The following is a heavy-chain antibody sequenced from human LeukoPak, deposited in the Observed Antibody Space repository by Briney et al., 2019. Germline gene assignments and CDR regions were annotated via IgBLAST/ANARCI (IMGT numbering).Heavy chain of an antibody. CDR3: ARDGYGDGMDY. V-gene: IGHV4-59*01. J-gene: IGHJ4*02. D-gene: IGHD2-21*02. CDR2: IYYSGST. CDR1: GGSISSYY. Sequence: KPSETLSLTCRVSGGSISSYYWSWIRQPPGKGLEWIGYIYYSGSTHYNPSLKSRVTISVDTSKNQFSLKLSSVTAADTAVYYCARDGYGDGMDYWGQGTLVTVSS.